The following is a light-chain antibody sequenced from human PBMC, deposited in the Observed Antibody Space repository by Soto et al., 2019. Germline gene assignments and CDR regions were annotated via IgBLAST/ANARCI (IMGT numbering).Light chain of an antibody. CDR1: QSLSSY. Sequence: DIQMTQSPSSLSASVGDRVTITCRASQSLSSYLNWYQQKPGKAPKLLIYAASSLQSGVPSSFSGRGSGTDFTLTISSLQHEDFATYYCQQSYSTPRTFGQGTKLEIK. J-gene: IGKJ2*01. CDR2: AAS. CDR3: QQSYSTPRT. V-gene: IGKV1-39*01.